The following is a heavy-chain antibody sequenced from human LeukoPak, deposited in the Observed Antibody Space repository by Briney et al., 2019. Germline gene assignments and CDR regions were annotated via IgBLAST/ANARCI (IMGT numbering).Heavy chain of an antibody. V-gene: IGHV3-30*04. Sequence: GRSLRLSCAASGFTFSSYAMHWVRQAPGKGLEWVAVISYDGSNKYYADSVKGRFTISRDNSKNTLYLQMNSLRAEDTAVYYRARDAAFWAFDIWGQGTMVTVS. CDR3: ARDAAFWAFDI. CDR1: GFTFSSYA. D-gene: IGHD3-3*02. CDR2: ISYDGSNK. J-gene: IGHJ3*02.